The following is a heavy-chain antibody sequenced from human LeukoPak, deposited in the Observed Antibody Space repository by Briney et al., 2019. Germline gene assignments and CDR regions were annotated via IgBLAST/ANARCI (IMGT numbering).Heavy chain of an antibody. J-gene: IGHJ3*02. CDR3: ARDLAGPPQEAFDI. V-gene: IGHV3-7*01. CDR2: IKQDGSEK. Sequence: GGSLRLSCAASGFTFSSYWMSWVRLAPGKGLEWVANIKQDGSEKYYVDSVKGRFTISRDNAEDSLYLQMTSLRAEDTAVYYCARDLAGPPQEAFDIWGQGTMVTVSS. CDR1: GFTFSSYW.